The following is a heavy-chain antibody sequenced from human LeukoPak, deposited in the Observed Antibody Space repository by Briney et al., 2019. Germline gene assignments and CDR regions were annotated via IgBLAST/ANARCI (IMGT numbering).Heavy chain of an antibody. V-gene: IGHV3-23*01. CDR2: IPSSGDGT. J-gene: IGHJ4*02. CDR1: RFTPRNYA. CDR3: ARRTSGAFDF. D-gene: IGHD5-12*01. Sequence: GGSLRLSRALSRFTPRNYAMTWVRQAPGTGREWVSRIPSSGDGTYYADSVKGRFTISRDNSKNMLYLQMNSLRAEDTAVYYCARRTSGAFDFWDQGTLVTVSS.